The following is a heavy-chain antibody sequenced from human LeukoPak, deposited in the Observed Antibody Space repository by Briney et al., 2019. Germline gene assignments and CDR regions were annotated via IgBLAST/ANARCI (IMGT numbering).Heavy chain of an antibody. CDR3: ARWTTVTRALDY. CDR1: GGSISIYY. CDR2: IYTSGST. D-gene: IGHD4-17*01. J-gene: IGHJ4*02. V-gene: IGHV4-4*07. Sequence: PSETLSLTCTVSGGSISIYYWSWIRQPAGKGLEWIGRIYTSGSTNYTPSLKSRVTMSVDTSKNQFSLKLSSVTAADTAVYYCARWTTVTRALDYWGQGTLVTVSS.